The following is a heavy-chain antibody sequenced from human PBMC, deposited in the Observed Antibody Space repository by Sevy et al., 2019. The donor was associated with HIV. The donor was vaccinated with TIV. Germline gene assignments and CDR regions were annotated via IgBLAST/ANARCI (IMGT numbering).Heavy chain of an antibody. CDR2: IYVGRNT. Sequence: GGSLRLSCAASGFTGTFNSMSWVRQAPGGGLVWVSVIYVGRNTYYADSVKGRFTIFRDSFKDTVDLQMDSLRPEDSGVYYCVRERAGIDHWGQGTLVTVSS. J-gene: IGHJ4*02. D-gene: IGHD6-19*01. CDR1: GFTGTFNS. CDR3: VRERAGIDH. V-gene: IGHV3-53*01.